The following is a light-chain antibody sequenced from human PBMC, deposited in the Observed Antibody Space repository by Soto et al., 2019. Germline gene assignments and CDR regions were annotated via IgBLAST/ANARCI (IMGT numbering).Light chain of an antibody. CDR3: QQYYTTPMYT. CDR1: QSLSYSSNNQSY. J-gene: IGKJ2*01. V-gene: IGKV4-1*01. Sequence: DIVVSQSPDSLAVSLGEKATIYCKSSQSLSYSSNNQSYLAWYQQKPGQPPKLLFYWASTRDSGVPDRFSGGGSGTDFTLPISSLQAEDVAVYYCQQYYTTPMYTFGQGTRLEIK. CDR2: WAS.